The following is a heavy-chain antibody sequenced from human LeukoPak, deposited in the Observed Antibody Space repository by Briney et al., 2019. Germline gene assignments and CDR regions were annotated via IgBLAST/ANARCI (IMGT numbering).Heavy chain of an antibody. CDR3: ARYTRSGGYYFDY. Sequence: SETLSLTCTVSGGSISSYYWSWIRQPPGKGLEWIGYIYYSGSTNYNPSLKSRVTISVDTSKNRFSLKLSSVTAADTAVYYCARYTRSGGYYFDYWGQGTLVTVSS. V-gene: IGHV4-59*08. CDR2: IYYSGST. CDR1: GGSISSYY. J-gene: IGHJ4*02. D-gene: IGHD3-10*01.